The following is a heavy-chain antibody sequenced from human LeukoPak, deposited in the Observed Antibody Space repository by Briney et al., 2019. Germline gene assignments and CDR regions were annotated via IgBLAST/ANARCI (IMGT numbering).Heavy chain of an antibody. V-gene: IGHV3-9*01. D-gene: IGHD6-19*01. CDR1: GFTFDDYA. Sequence: GRSLRLSCAASGFTFDDYAMHWVRHAPGKGLEWVSGISWNSGSIGYADSVKGRFTISRDNAKNSLYLQMNSLRAEDTALYYCAKYSSGWSDWGQGTLVTVSS. CDR3: AKYSSGWSD. J-gene: IGHJ4*02. CDR2: ISWNSGSI.